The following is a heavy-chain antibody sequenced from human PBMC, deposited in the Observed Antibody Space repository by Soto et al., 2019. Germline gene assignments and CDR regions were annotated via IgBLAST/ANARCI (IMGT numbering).Heavy chain of an antibody. CDR1: GFTFSSYA. J-gene: IGHJ5*02. CDR3: VKARCSAPSCIWFDP. CDR2: ISSNGGST. D-gene: IGHD2-15*01. V-gene: IGHV3-64D*06. Sequence: PGGSLRLSCSASGFTFSSYAMHWVRQAPGKGLEFVSAISSNGGSTYYADSAKGRVTISRDNSKNTLYLQMSSRRAEDTAVYYCVKARCSAPSCIWFDPWGQGTLVTVSS.